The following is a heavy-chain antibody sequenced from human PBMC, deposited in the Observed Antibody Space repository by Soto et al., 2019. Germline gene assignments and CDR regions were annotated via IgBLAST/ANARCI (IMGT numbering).Heavy chain of an antibody. D-gene: IGHD6-13*01. V-gene: IGHV1-18*01. Sequence: GASVKVSCKTSGYTFTNYGISWVRQAPGQGLEWMGWISAHTGNTNYAQKFQGRVTMTTDTSTSTAYMELRSLRSVDTAVYYCARVLGYNSSWWRHTAFDIWGQGTMVTVSS. CDR3: ARVLGYNSSWWRHTAFDI. J-gene: IGHJ3*02. CDR1: GYTFTNYG. CDR2: ISAHTGNT.